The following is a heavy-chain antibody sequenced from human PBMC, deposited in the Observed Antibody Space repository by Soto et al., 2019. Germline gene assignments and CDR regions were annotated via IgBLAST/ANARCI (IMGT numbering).Heavy chain of an antibody. CDR1: GFNFSSYG. D-gene: IGHD6-13*01. V-gene: IGHV3-33*01. Sequence: GGALRLSRAAAGFNFSSYGMRWVRQAPGKGLEWVAVIWYDGSNKYYADSVKGRFTISRDNSKNTLYLQMNSLRAEDTAVYYCARDKAPPYSSSWYYFDYWGQGTLVTVSS. CDR3: ARDKAPPYSSSWYYFDY. J-gene: IGHJ4*02. CDR2: IWYDGSNK.